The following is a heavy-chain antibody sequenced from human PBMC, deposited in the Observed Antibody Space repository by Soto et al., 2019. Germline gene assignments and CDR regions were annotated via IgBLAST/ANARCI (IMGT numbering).Heavy chain of an antibody. CDR3: ASPWYYYGSGSSSLDY. J-gene: IGHJ4*02. D-gene: IGHD3-10*01. Sequence: QVQLVQSGAEVKKPGSSVKVSCKASGGTFSSYTISWVRQAPGQGLEWMGRIIPILGIANYAQKFQGRVTITXXKXTIXAYMELSSLRSEDTAVYYCASPWYYYGSGSSSLDYWGQGTLVTVSS. V-gene: IGHV1-69*02. CDR2: IIPILGIA. CDR1: GGTFSSYT.